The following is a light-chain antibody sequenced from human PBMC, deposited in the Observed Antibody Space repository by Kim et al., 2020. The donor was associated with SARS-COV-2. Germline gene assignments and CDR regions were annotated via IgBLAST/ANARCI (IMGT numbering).Light chain of an antibody. J-gene: IGLJ3*02. CDR1: SVSIASSY. CDR3: QSYDSTNPWV. Sequence: NTVTISCTRSSVSIASSYVQWFQQRPGSTPTTVIYEDDQRPSGVPDRFSGSIDSSSNSASLTISGLETEDEADYYCQSYDSTNPWVFGGGTQLTVL. CDR2: EDD. V-gene: IGLV6-57*01.